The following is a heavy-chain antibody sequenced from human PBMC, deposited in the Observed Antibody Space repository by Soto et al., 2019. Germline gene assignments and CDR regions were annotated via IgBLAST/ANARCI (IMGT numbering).Heavy chain of an antibody. CDR1: GGSISSGGYY. CDR3: ARRIVDTVTFHY. Sequence: PSETLSLTCTVSGGSISSGGYYWSWVRQHPGKGLEWIGYIYYSGSTYYNPSLKSRVTISVDTSKNQFSLKLSSVTAAHTAVYYCARRIVDTVTFHYWGQGTLVTVSS. V-gene: IGHV4-31*03. D-gene: IGHD5-12*01. J-gene: IGHJ4*02. CDR2: IYYSGST.